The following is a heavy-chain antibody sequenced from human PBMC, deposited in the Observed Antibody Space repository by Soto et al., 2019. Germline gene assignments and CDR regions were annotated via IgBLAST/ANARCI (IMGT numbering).Heavy chain of an antibody. CDR1: GGSISSGGYY. D-gene: IGHD4-17*01. J-gene: IGHJ6*02. CDR2: IYYSGST. V-gene: IGHV4-31*03. Sequence: QVQLQESGPGLVKPSQTLSLTCTVSGGSISSGGYYWSWIRQHPGKGLEWIGYIYYSGSTYCNPSLKSRVTISVDTSKNQFSLKLSSVTAADTAVYYCARDYGDYDYYYGMDVWGQGTTVTVSS. CDR3: ARDYGDYDYYYGMDV.